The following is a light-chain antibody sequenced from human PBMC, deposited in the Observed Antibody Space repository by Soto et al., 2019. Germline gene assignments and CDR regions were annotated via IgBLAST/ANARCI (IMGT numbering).Light chain of an antibody. CDR2: DTS. Sequence: ETVLTQSPATLSLSPGERATLSCRASQSVNSYLGWYQQKPGQAPRLLIYDTSNRATGVPARFSGSGSGTDFTLTIISLEPEDFAVYYCQQRNSWPITFGQGTRLEIK. V-gene: IGKV3-11*01. CDR3: QQRNSWPIT. CDR1: QSVNSY. J-gene: IGKJ5*01.